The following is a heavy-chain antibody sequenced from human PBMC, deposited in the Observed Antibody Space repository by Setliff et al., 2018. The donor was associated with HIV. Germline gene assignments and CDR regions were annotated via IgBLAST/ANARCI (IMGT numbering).Heavy chain of an antibody. CDR1: GFTFSRYA. Sequence: GGSLRLSCAASGFTFSRYAMTWVRQAPGKGLEWVAVISYDGSNKYSADSVKGRFTISRDNSKNTLYLQMNSLRAEDTAVYYCARDLRDFWSAYYQGPFDYWGQGTLVTVSS. J-gene: IGHJ4*02. CDR3: ARDLRDFWSAYYQGPFDY. D-gene: IGHD3-3*01. CDR2: ISYDGSNK. V-gene: IGHV3-30*04.